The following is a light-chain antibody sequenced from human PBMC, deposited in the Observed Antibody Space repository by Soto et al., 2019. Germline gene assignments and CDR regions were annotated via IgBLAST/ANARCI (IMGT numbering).Light chain of an antibody. J-gene: IGKJ3*01. Sequence: EIVLTQSPGTLSLSPGERATLSCRASQSVSSNYLAWFQQKPGQAPRLLIYGASSRATGIPDRFSGSGSATVFTLTISRLEPEDFAVYYCQQYGSSQFTFGPGTKVEIK. V-gene: IGKV3-20*01. CDR2: GAS. CDR3: QQYGSSQFT. CDR1: QSVSSNY.